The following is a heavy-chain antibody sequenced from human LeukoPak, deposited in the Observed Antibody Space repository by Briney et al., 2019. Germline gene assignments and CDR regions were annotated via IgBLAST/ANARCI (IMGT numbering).Heavy chain of an antibody. Sequence: SETLSLTCTVSGGSISSSSYYWGWIRQPPGKGLEWIGSIYYSGSTYYNPSLKSRVTMSVDTSKNQFSLKLSSVTAADTAVYYCARDQGYSSSWYYNFDYWGQGTLVTVSS. CDR1: GGSISSSSYY. D-gene: IGHD6-13*01. CDR2: IYYSGST. V-gene: IGHV4-39*07. CDR3: ARDQGYSSSWYYNFDY. J-gene: IGHJ4*02.